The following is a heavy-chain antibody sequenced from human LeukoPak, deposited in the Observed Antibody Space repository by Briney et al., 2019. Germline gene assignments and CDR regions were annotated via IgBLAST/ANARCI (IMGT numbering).Heavy chain of an antibody. CDR2: ISSSGSTI. Sequence: GGSLRLSCAASGFSFSSYIMNWVRQAPGKGLEWVSYISSSGSTIYYADSVKGRFTISRDNSKNTLYLQMNSLRAEDTAVYYCVRAPGIAVAGIDYWGQGTLVTVSS. D-gene: IGHD6-19*01. J-gene: IGHJ4*02. V-gene: IGHV3-48*01. CDR1: GFSFSSYI. CDR3: VRAPGIAVAGIDY.